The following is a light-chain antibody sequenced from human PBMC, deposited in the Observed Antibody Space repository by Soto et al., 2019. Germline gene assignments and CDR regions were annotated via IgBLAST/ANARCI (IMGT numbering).Light chain of an antibody. CDR3: SSYAGRLV. V-gene: IGLV2-8*01. J-gene: IGLJ2*01. Sequence: QSALTQPPSASGSPGQSVTISCTGTSSDVGGCNSVSWYQQHPGKAPRLMIYEVSKRPSGVPDRFSGSKSGSTASLTVSGLQAEDEADYYCSSYAGRLVFGGGTKLTVL. CDR1: SSDVGGCNS. CDR2: EVS.